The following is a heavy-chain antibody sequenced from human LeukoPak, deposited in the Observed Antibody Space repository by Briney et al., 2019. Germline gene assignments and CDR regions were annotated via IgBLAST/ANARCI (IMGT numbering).Heavy chain of an antibody. CDR2: MSYYGSNK. CDR3: ATTLRIAVTGFHYFQH. J-gene: IGHJ1*01. CDR1: GFNFGSYG. Sequence: GRSLRLSCAASGFNFGSYGLHWVRQAPGKGLEWVAFMSYYGSNKYYIDSMKGRLTISRDNFKNTLDLQMNSLRPEDTAVYYCATTLRIAVTGFHYFQHWRQGTLVTVSS. D-gene: IGHD6-13*01. V-gene: IGHV3-30*03.